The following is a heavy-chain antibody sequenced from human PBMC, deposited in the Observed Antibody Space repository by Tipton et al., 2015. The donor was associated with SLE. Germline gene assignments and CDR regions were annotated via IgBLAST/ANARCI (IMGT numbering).Heavy chain of an antibody. CDR2: ISYDGNDI. CDR3: AKATSDYYYLDV. J-gene: IGHJ6*03. D-gene: IGHD3-10*01. Sequence: SLRLSCSVSGFTFSSYGMHWVRQTPGKGLEWVALISYDGNDIFYAESVKGRFTVSRDNSKNSLYLQMNSLKPEDTALYYCAKATSDYYYLDVWGKGTTVTVSS. CDR1: GFTFSSYG. V-gene: IGHV3-30*18.